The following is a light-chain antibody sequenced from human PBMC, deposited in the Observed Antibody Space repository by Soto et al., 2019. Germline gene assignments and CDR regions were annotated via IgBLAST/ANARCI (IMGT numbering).Light chain of an antibody. CDR2: GAS. CDR3: QQYGSAGT. Sequence: NVLRLTEGTLSLYGRERATLSRRASQSVSNNYLAWYQQKPGQAPRLLIYGASNRATGIPDRFSGSGSGTDFTLTICRQEPEDFAVNYGQQYGSAGTFGQGTKVDIK. V-gene: IGKV3-20*01. J-gene: IGKJ1*01. CDR1: QSVSNNY.